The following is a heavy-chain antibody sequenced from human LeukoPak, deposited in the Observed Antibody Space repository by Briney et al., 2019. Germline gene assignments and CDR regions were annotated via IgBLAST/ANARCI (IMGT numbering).Heavy chain of an antibody. J-gene: IGHJ4*02. CDR3: ATNRVGTTTSFFDY. CDR1: GFTFSSYA. Sequence: PGGSLRLSCAASGFTFSSYAMSWVRQAPGKGLEWVAVIWYDGSNKNYVDSVKGRFTISRDNSKDTLFLQMNSLRAEDTAVYYCATNRVGTTTSFFDYWGQGTLVTVSS. CDR2: IWYDGSNK. D-gene: IGHD1-1*01. V-gene: IGHV3-33*03.